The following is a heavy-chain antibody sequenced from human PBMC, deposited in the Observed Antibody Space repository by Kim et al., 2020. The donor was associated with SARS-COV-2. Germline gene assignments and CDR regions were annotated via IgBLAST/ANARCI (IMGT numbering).Heavy chain of an antibody. CDR3: ARDQGHILTGILGAFDI. CDR1: GGSISSGGYY. D-gene: IGHD3-9*01. V-gene: IGHV4-31*03. CDR2: IYYSGST. J-gene: IGHJ3*02. Sequence: SETLSLTCTVSGGSISSGGYYWSWIRQHPGKGLEWIGYIYYSGSTYYNPSLKSRVIISVDTSKNQFSLKLSSVTAADTAVYYCARDQGHILTGILGAFDIWGQGTMVTVSS.